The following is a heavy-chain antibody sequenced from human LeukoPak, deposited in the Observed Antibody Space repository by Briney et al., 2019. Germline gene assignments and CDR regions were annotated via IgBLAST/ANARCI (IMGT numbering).Heavy chain of an antibody. CDR3: ARGQLHLPYMDV. J-gene: IGHJ6*03. CDR1: GYSFTSYG. D-gene: IGHD5-24*01. Sequence: ASVKVSCKASGYSFTSYGISWVRQAPGQGLEWMGWISAYNGNTNYAQKLQGRVTMTTDTSTSTAYMELIRLRSDDTAVYYCARGQLHLPYMDVWGKGTTVTVSS. V-gene: IGHV1-18*01. CDR2: ISAYNGNT.